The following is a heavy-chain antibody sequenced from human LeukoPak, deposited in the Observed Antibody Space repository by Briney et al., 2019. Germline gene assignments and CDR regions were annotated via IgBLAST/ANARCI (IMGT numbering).Heavy chain of an antibody. J-gene: IGHJ4*02. V-gene: IGHV1-18*01. D-gene: IGHD3-22*01. CDR2: ISAYNGNT. CDR1: GYTFTSYG. CDR3: ARDSADYYDSSALRYFDY. Sequence: ASVKVSCKASGYTFTSYGISGVRQAPGQGLEWMGWISAYNGNTNYAQKLQGRVTMTTDTSTSTAYMELRSLRSDDTAVYYCARDSADYYDSSALRYFDYWGQGTLVTVSS.